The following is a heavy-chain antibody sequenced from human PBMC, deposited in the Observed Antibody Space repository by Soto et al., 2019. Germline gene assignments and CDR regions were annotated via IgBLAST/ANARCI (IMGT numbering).Heavy chain of an antibody. CDR2: ISYDGSNK. D-gene: IGHD3-10*01. CDR1: GFTFSSYG. V-gene: IGHV3-30*18. Sequence: QVQLVESGGGVVQPGRSLRLSCAASGFTFSSYGMHWVRQAPGKGLEWVAVISYDGSNKYYADSVKGRFTISRDNSKNPLYLQMNSLRAEDTAVYYCANGLGPLLWFGALSERNWFDPWGQGTLVTVSS. J-gene: IGHJ5*02. CDR3: ANGLGPLLWFGALSERNWFDP.